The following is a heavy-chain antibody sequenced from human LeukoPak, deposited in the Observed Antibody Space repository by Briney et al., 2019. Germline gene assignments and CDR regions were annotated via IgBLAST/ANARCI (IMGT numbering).Heavy chain of an antibody. CDR2: ISAYNGNT. J-gene: IGHJ4*02. D-gene: IGHD2-2*01. CDR1: GYTSTSYG. Sequence: ASVKVSCKASGYTSTSYGISWVRQAPGQGLEWMGWISAYNGNTNYAQKLQGRVTMTTDTSTSTAYMELRSLRSDDTAVYYCARVGIYCSSTSCYASDFDYWGQGTLVTVSS. CDR3: ARVGIYCSSTSCYASDFDY. V-gene: IGHV1-18*01.